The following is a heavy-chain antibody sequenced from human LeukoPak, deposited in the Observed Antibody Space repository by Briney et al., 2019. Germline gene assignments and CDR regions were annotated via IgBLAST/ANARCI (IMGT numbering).Heavy chain of an antibody. CDR3: ARKRSRDSSGYYSPGHYYFDY. CDR1: GGSFSGYY. CDR2: INHSGST. Sequence: SETLSLTCAVYGGSFSGYYWSWIRQPPGKGLGWIGEINHSGSTNYNPSLKSRVTISVDTSKNQFSLKLSSVTAADTAVYYCARKRSRDSSGYYSPGHYYFDYWGQGTLVTVSS. J-gene: IGHJ4*02. D-gene: IGHD3-22*01. V-gene: IGHV4-34*01.